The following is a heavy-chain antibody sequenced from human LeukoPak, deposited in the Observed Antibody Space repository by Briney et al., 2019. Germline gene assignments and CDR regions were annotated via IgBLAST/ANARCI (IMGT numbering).Heavy chain of an antibody. CDR1: GGSISSYY. Sequence: SETLSLTCTVSGGSISSYYWSWIRQPPGKGLEGIGYIYYSGSTNYNPSLKSRVTISVDTSKNQFSLKMSSVTAADTAVYYCARYHYDSSGYYYSYWGKGTLVTVSS. D-gene: IGHD3-22*01. J-gene: IGHJ4*02. CDR2: IYYSGST. V-gene: IGHV4-59*01. CDR3: ARYHYDSSGYYYSY.